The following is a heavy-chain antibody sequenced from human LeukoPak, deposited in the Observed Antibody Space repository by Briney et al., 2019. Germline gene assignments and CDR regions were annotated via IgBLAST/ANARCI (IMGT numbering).Heavy chain of an antibody. CDR1: GFTFSSHW. V-gene: IGHV3-74*01. J-gene: IGHJ4*02. CDR2: INSDGSST. D-gene: IGHD1-1*01. CDR3: ALLGATTGTYYFDY. Sequence: GGSLRLSCAASGFTFSSHWMHWVRQAPAKGRVWVSRINSDGSSTSYADSVQGRFTISRDNAKNTLYLQMNNLRAEDTAVYYCALLGATTGTYYFDYWGQGTLVTVSS.